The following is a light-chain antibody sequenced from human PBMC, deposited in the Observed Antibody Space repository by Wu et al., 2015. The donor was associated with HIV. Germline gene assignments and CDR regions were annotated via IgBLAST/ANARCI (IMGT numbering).Light chain of an antibody. V-gene: IGKV3-15*01. CDR2: GTS. Sequence: IVLTQSPATLSVSPGQRATLSCRASQTVGSKLAWYQQKSGQTPRLLIYGTSTRATGIPARFSGSGSTTEFTLTISNMQSEDFAIYYCQQYNDWPLTFGGGTKVEIK. CDR1: QTVGSK. J-gene: IGKJ4*01. CDR3: QQYNDWPLT.